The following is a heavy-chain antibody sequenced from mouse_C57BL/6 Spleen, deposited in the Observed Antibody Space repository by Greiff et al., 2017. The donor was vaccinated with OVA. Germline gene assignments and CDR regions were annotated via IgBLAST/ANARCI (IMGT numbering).Heavy chain of an antibody. CDR3: ARSGDSNYRVSYAMDY. J-gene: IGHJ4*01. V-gene: IGHV1-9*01. CDR2: ILPGSGST. D-gene: IGHD2-5*01. CDR1: GYTFTGYW. Sequence: QVQLQQSGAELMKPGASVKLSCKATGYTFTGYWIEWVKQRPGHGLEWIGEILPGSGSTNYNEKFKGKATFTADTSSNTAYMQLSSLTTEDSAIYYCARSGDSNYRVSYAMDYWGQGTSVTLSS.